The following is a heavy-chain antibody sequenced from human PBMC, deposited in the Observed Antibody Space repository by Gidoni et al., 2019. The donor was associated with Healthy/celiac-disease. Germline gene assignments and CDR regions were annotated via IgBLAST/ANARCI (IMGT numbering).Heavy chain of an antibody. CDR2: ISAYNGNT. CDR1: GYTFTSYG. V-gene: IGHV1-18*01. D-gene: IGHD2-2*01. CDR3: ARDVDVVVPAASFDY. J-gene: IGHJ4*02. Sequence: QVQLVQSGAEVKKPGASVKVSCKASGYTFTSYGISWVRPAPGQGLEWMGWISAYNGNTNYAQKLQGRVTMTTDTSTSTAYMELRSLRSDDTAVYYCARDVDVVVPAASFDYWGQGTLVTVSS.